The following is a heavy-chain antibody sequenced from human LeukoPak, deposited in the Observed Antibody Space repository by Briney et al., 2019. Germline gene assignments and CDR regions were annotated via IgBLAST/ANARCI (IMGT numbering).Heavy chain of an antibody. CDR1: GGSFSGYY. V-gene: IGHV4-34*01. D-gene: IGHD1-26*01. Sequence: SGTLSLTCAVYGGSFSGYYWSWIRQPPGKGLEGIGEINHSGSTNYNPSLESRVTISVDTSKNQFPLKLSSVTAADTAVYYCARWEGGSYYDFDYWGQGTLVTVSS. CDR3: ARWEGGSYYDFDY. CDR2: INHSGST. J-gene: IGHJ4*02.